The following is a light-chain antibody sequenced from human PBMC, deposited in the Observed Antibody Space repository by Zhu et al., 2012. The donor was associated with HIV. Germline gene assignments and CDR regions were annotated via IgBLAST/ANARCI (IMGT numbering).Light chain of an antibody. CDR1: QGISNY. CDR3: QKYDSAPYT. CDR2: ATS. Sequence: DIQMTQSPSSLSAFIGDRVTITCRASQGISNYLAWYQQKPGKVPKLLISATSTLQSGVPSRFSGSASGTDFTLTITSLQPEDVATYYCQKYDSAPYTFGQGTKLEIK. V-gene: IGKV1-27*01. J-gene: IGKJ2*01.